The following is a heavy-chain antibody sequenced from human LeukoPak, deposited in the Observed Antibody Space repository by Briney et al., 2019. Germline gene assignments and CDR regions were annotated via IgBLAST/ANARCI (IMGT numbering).Heavy chain of an antibody. CDR3: ARRGAGGDYYYGMDV. Sequence: PGGSLRLSCAASGFTFSSYWMSCVRQAPGKGLEWVANIKQDGSEKYYVDSVKGRFTISRDNAKNSLYLQMNSLRAEDTAVYYCARRGAGGDYYYGMDVWGQGTTVTVSS. CDR2: IKQDGSEK. V-gene: IGHV3-7*01. J-gene: IGHJ6*02. CDR1: GFTFSSYW. D-gene: IGHD3-16*01.